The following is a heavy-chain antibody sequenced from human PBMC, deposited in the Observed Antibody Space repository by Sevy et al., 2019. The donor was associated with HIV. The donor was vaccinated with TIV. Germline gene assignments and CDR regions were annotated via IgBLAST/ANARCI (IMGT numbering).Heavy chain of an antibody. V-gene: IGHV4-59*11. J-gene: IGHJ5*02. CDR3: ARGGTNWFDP. CDR1: GDSMNSHY. Sequence: SETLSLTCTVSGDSMNSHYWSWLRQSPGKGLEWIGYIHYSGSTSYNPSLRGRVTISIDTSKNQFSLKLNSVTTADTAVYYCARGGTNWFDPWGQEPWSPSPQ. CDR2: IHYSGST.